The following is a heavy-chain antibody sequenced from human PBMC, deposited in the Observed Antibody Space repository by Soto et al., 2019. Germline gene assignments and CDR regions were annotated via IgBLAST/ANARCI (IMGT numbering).Heavy chain of an antibody. Sequence: QVQLVQSGAEVKKPGSSVKVSCKASGGTFSSYTISWVRQAPGQGLEWMGRIIPILGIANYAQKFQGRVTITADKSTSTAYMELSSLRSEDTAVYYCARASQPYSSGWYPIRGAAFDIWGQGTMVTVSS. CDR1: GGTFSSYT. J-gene: IGHJ3*02. CDR3: ARASQPYSSGWYPIRGAAFDI. D-gene: IGHD6-19*01. V-gene: IGHV1-69*02. CDR2: IIPILGIA.